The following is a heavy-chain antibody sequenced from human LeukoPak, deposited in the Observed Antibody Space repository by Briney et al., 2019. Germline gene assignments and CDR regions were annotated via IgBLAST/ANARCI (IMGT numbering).Heavy chain of an antibody. V-gene: IGHV3-74*01. D-gene: IGHD2-2*01. J-gene: IGHJ4*02. CDR2: VNSDGSWT. CDR3: VSFYETN. CDR1: GNYW. Sequence: TGGSLRLSCAASGNYWMHWVRQAPGKGLVWVSHVNSDGSWTSHADSVKGRLTISKDNAKNTVYLQMNNLRTEDTAVYYCVSFYETNWGRGTLVTVSS.